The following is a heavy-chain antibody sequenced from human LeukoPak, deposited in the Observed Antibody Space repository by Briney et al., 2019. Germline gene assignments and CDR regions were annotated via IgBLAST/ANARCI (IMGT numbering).Heavy chain of an antibody. CDR3: ARNMVRGYDDAFDI. Sequence: GGSLRLSCAASGFTFSDYCMSWIRQAPGKGLEWVSYISSSGSTIYYADSVKGRFTISRDNAKNSLYLQMNSLRAEDTAVYFCARNMVRGYDDAFDIWGQGTMVTVSS. CDR2: ISSSGSTI. D-gene: IGHD3-10*01. CDR1: GFTFSDYC. V-gene: IGHV3-11*04. J-gene: IGHJ3*02.